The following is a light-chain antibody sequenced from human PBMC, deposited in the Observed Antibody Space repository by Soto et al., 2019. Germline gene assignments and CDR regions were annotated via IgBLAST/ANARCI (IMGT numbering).Light chain of an antibody. J-gene: IGLJ2*01. CDR1: SSNIGSNT. V-gene: IGLV1-44*01. CDR2: SNN. CDR3: ATWDDSLRGVV. Sequence: QSVLTQPPSASGTPGQRVAISCSGSSSNIGSNTVNWYQQFPETAPKLLIYSNNQRPSGVPDRFSASKSGTSASLAISGLRSEDEAEYFCATWDDSLRGVVFGGGTKLTVL.